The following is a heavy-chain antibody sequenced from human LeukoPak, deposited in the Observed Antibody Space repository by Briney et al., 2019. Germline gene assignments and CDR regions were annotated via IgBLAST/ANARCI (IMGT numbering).Heavy chain of an antibody. D-gene: IGHD1-26*01. Sequence: GRSLRLSCAASGFTFSSYGMHWVRQAPGKGLEWVAVIWYDGSNKYYADSVKGRFTISRDNSKNTLYLQMNSLRAEDTAVYYCAKSPGVGATTRGYFDYWGQGTLVTVSS. CDR2: IWYDGSNK. J-gene: IGHJ4*02. V-gene: IGHV3-33*06. CDR1: GFTFSSYG. CDR3: AKSPGVGATTRGYFDY.